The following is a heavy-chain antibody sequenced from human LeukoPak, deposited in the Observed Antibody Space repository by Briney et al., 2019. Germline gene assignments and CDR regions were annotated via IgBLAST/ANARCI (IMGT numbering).Heavy chain of an antibody. CDR2: INWNGGST. Sequence: GGSLRLSCAASGFTFSSYWMSWVRQAPGKGLEWVSGINWNGGSTGYADSVKGRFTISRDNAKNSLYLQMNSLRAEDTALYYCARDSGEFGDYWGQGTLVTVSS. D-gene: IGHD3-10*01. CDR1: GFTFSSYW. V-gene: IGHV3-20*04. J-gene: IGHJ4*02. CDR3: ARDSGEFGDY.